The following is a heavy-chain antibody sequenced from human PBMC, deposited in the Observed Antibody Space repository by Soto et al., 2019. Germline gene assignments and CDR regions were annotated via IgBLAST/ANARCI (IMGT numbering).Heavy chain of an antibody. J-gene: IGHJ4*02. CDR1: VGSFSVYY. CDR3: ASAPELRIGFDY. D-gene: IGHD7-27*01. V-gene: IGHV4-34*01. CDR2: INHSGST. Sequence: SEILSVSCVFYVGSFSVYYWSWIRQPPGKGLEWIGEINHSGSTNYNPSLKSRVTISVDTSKNQLSLKLSAVTAADTAVYYCASAPELRIGFDYWGQGTLVTVSS.